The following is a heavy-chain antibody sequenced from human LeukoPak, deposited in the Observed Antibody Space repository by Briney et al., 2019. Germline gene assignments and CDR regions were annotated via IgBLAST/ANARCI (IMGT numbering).Heavy chain of an antibody. CDR1: GYNFTNYW. J-gene: IGHJ4*02. CDR2: IYPGDSDT. CDR3: ARRLTHCSGGSCYGAAY. V-gene: IGHV5-51*01. Sequence: GESLKISCKGSGYNFTNYWIGWVRHMPGKGLEWMGIIYPGDSDTRYSASFQGQVTISADKSINTAYLQWSSLKASDTAMYYCARRLTHCSGGSCYGAAYWGQGTLVTVSS. D-gene: IGHD2-15*01.